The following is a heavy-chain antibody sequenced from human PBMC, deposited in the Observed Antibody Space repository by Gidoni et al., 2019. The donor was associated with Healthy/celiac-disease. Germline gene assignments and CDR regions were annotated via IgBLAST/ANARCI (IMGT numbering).Heavy chain of an antibody. CDR3: AKETYYYDSSTGAFDI. J-gene: IGHJ3*02. CDR1: GFPFDDYA. V-gene: IGHV3-9*01. D-gene: IGHD3-22*01. CDR2: ISWNSGSI. Sequence: EVQLVESGGGLVQPGRSLRLSCAASGFPFDDYAMHWVRQAPGKGLEWVSGISWNSGSIGYADSVKGRFTISRDNAKNSLYLQMNSLRAEDTALYYCAKETYYYDSSTGAFDIWGQGTMVTVSS.